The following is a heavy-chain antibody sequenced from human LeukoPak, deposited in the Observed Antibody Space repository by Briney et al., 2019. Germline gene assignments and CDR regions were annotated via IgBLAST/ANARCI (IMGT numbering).Heavy chain of an antibody. J-gene: IGHJ5*02. V-gene: IGHV1-18*01. CDR1: GNTFTSSV. D-gene: IGHD6-19*01. CDR2: ISAYNANT. Sequence: ASVKVSCKASGNTFTSSVISWVQQAPGQGLEWMGWISAYNANTNYAQELQGRVTMTTDTSTNTAYLELRSLRSDDTAVYYCARGGGLVPGAWFDPWGQGTLVTVSS. CDR3: ARGGGLVPGAWFDP.